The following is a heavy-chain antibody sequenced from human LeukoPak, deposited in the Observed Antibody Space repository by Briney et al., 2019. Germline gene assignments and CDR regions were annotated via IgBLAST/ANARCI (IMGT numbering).Heavy chain of an antibody. D-gene: IGHD2-2*01. CDR3: ARGPICGSSSCYFDY. V-gene: IGHV4-4*07. CDR2: ISTSGST. Sequence: SETLSLTCTVSGGSISSNYWSWIRQPAGKGLEWIGRISTSGSTNYNPSLKSRVTISADKSKNQFSLKLTSVTAADTAVYYCARGPICGSSSCYFDYWGQGTLVTVSS. J-gene: IGHJ4*02. CDR1: GGSISSNY.